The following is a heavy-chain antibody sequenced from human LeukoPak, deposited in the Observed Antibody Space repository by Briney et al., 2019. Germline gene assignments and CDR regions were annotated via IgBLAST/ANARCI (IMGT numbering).Heavy chain of an antibody. CDR2: MNPNSGNT. CDR1: GYTFTSYD. J-gene: IGHJ6*03. Sequence: ASVKVSCKASGYTFTSYDINWVRQATGQGLEWMGWMNPNSGNTGYAQKFQGRVTMTKNTSISTAYMELSSLRSEDTAVYYCARDALSAARTAGGDMDVWGKGTTVTVSS. D-gene: IGHD6-6*01. V-gene: IGHV1-8*01. CDR3: ARDALSAARTAGGDMDV.